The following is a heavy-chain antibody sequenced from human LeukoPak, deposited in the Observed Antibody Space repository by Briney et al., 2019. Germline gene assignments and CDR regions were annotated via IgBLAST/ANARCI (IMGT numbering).Heavy chain of an antibody. CDR2: ISSSSSYI. J-gene: IGHJ4*02. V-gene: IGHV3-21*01. D-gene: IGHD2-2*01. CDR3: VTSRVVVPAAIPF. CDR1: GFTFSSYS. Sequence: GGSLRLSCAASGFTFSSYSMNWVRQAPGKGLEWVSSISSSSSYIYYADSVKGRFTISRDNAKNSLYLQMNSLGAEDTAVYYCVTSRVVVPAAIPFWGQGTLVTVSS.